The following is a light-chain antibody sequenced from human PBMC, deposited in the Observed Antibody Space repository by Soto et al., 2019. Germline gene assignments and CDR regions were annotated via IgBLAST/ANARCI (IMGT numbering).Light chain of an antibody. J-gene: IGKJ4*01. V-gene: IGKV3-11*01. CDR2: DAS. CDR3: QKRSNWPFT. Sequence: EIVLTQSPATLSLSPGERATLSCRASQSVIMYLAWYQQKPGQAPRLLIYDASNRATGIPARFSGSGSGTEFTITISSLEPEDFAVYYCQKRSNWPFTFGGGTKVEIK. CDR1: QSVIMY.